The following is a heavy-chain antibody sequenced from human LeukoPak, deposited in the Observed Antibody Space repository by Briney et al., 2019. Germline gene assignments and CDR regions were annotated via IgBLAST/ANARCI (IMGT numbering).Heavy chain of an antibody. CDR3: ARAPFSMGLFDP. J-gene: IGHJ5*02. CDR1: GGTFSSYA. Sequence: ASVKVSCKASGGTFSSYAISWVRQAPGQGLEWMGGIIPIFGTANYAQEFQGRVTITADESTSTAYMELSSLRSEDTAVYYCARAPFSMGLFDPWGQGTLVTVSS. V-gene: IGHV1-69*01. CDR2: IIPIFGTA.